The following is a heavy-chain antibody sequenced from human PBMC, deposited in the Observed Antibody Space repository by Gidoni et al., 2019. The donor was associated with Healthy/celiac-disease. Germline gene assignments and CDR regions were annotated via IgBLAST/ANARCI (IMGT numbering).Heavy chain of an antibody. Sequence: QVQLQESGPGLVNPSDTLSLTCAVSGYSISSSNWWGWIRQPPGKGLEWIGYIYYSGSTYYNPSLKSRVTMSVDTSKNQFSLKLSSVTAVDTAVYYCARSLRFLEWRYYYYYGMDVWGQGTTVTVSS. CDR2: IYYSGST. CDR1: GYSISSSNW. D-gene: IGHD3-3*01. V-gene: IGHV4-28*01. CDR3: ARSLRFLEWRYYYYYGMDV. J-gene: IGHJ6*02.